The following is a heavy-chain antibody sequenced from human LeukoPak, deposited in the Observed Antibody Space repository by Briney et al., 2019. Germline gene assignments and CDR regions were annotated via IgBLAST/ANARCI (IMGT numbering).Heavy chain of an antibody. CDR2: INHSGST. V-gene: IGHV4-38-2*02. CDR3: AREGGDNLLSRMDV. D-gene: IGHD2-21*02. J-gene: IGHJ6*03. Sequence: SETLSLTCTVSDYSISTDYYWGWIRQPPGKGLEWIGSINHSGSTYYNPSLKSRVTISVDKSKNQFSLKLSSVTAADTAVYYCAREGGDNLLSRMDVWGKGTTVTVSS. CDR1: DYSISTDYY.